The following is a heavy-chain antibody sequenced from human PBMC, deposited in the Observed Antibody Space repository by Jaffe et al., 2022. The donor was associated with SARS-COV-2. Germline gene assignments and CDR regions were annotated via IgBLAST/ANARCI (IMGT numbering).Heavy chain of an antibody. CDR1: GFTFSDYW. V-gene: IGHV3-7*01. Sequence: EVQLVESGGGLVQPGGSLRLSCEASGFTFSDYWMSWVRQAPGRGLEWVATINQGGSEKYYVDSVRGRFTISKDNTRNSLHLQMNSLRAEDTAVYYCGIPSRGPGLHWGQGTLVTVSS. D-gene: IGHD2-2*01. CDR3: GIPSRGPGLH. J-gene: IGHJ4*02. CDR2: INQGGSEK.